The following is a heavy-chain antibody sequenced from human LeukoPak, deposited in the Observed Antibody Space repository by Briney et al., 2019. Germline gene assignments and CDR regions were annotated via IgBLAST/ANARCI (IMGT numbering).Heavy chain of an antibody. D-gene: IGHD6-13*01. V-gene: IGHV3-30-3*01. J-gene: IGHJ6*02. Sequence: GGSLRLSCTASGFTFSSYTIHWVRQAPGKGLEWVAVISYDASNKYYADSVKGRFTISRDNSKNTLYLQMNSLRAEDTAVYYCAKGSSSWYESLDYYYGMDVWGQGTTVTVSS. CDR1: GFTFSSYT. CDR2: ISYDASNK. CDR3: AKGSSSWYESLDYYYGMDV.